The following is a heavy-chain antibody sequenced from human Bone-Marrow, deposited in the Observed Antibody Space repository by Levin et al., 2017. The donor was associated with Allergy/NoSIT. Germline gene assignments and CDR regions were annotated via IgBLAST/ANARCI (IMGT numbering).Heavy chain of an antibody. CDR2: INPNSGGT. V-gene: IGHV1-2*02. J-gene: IGHJ4*02. D-gene: IGHD2-21*02. Sequence: ASVKVSCKASGYTFTGYYMHWVRQAPGQGLEWMGWINPNSGGTNYAQKFQGRVTMTRDTSISTAYMELSRLRSDDTAVYYCARAFPYCGGDCYEDDYWGQGTLVTVSS. CDR3: ARAFPYCGGDCYEDDY. CDR1: GYTFTGYY.